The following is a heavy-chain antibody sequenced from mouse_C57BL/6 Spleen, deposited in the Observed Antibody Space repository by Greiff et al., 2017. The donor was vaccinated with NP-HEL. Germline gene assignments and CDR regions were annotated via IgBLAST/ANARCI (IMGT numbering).Heavy chain of an antibody. CDR2: INPGRGGT. CDR3: ARPPITTVVARGYAMDY. D-gene: IGHD1-1*01. CDR1: GYAFTNYL. Sequence: VQLQQSGAELVRPGTSVKVSCKASGYAFTNYLIEWVKQRPGQGLEWIGVINPGRGGTNYNEKFKGKATLTADKSSSTAYMQLSSLTSEDSAVYFSARPPITTVVARGYAMDYWGKGTSVTVSS. V-gene: IGHV1-54*01. J-gene: IGHJ4*01.